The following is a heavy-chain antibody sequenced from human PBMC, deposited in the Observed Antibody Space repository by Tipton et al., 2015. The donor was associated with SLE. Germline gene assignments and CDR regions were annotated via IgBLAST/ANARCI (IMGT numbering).Heavy chain of an antibody. J-gene: IGHJ4*02. CDR3: ARGYCFAGSCYSFDY. CDR1: GGSINSVGYY. CDR2: IYTSGST. V-gene: IGHV4-61*02. Sequence: GLVKPSETLSLTCTVSGGSINSVGYYWSWIRQPAGKGLDWIGRIYTSGSTNYNPPLKSRVTISLDTSKNQFSLRLISVTAADTAVYYCARGYCFAGSCYSFDYGVQGALVTVSS. D-gene: IGHD2-15*01.